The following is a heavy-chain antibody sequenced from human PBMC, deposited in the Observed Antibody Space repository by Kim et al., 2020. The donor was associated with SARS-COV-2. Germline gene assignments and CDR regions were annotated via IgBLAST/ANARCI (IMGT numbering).Heavy chain of an antibody. D-gene: IGHD1-26*01. Sequence: KIRVTISVDPSKNQFSLKLSSVTAADTAVYYCARVIVGATSFPLGYYFDYWGQGTLVTVSS. CDR3: ARVIVGATSFPLGYYFDY. V-gene: IGHV4-59*01. J-gene: IGHJ4*02.